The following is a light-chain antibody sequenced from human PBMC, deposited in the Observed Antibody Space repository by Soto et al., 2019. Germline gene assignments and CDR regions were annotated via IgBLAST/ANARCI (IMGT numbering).Light chain of an antibody. CDR1: QSISSW. Sequence: GDRVTITCRASQSISSWLAWYQQKPGKAPKLLIYDASSLESGVPSRFSGSGSGTEFTLTISSLQPDDFATYYCQQYNSSPWTVGQGPKVVIK. CDR3: QQYNSSPWT. V-gene: IGKV1-5*01. J-gene: IGKJ1*01. CDR2: DAS.